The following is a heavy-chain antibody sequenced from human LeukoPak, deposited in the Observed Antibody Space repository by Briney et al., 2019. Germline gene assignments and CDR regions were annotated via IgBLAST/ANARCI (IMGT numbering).Heavy chain of an antibody. J-gene: IGHJ6*03. D-gene: IGHD6-6*01. V-gene: IGHV3-21*01. CDR1: GFTFSSYS. CDR2: ISSSSSYI. CDR3: ARGPGRSSSSLSVTYYYYYMDV. Sequence: GGSLRLSCAASGFTFSSYSMNWVRQAPGKGLEWVSSISSSSSYIYYADSVKGRFTTSRDNAKNSLYLQMNSLRAEDTAVYYCARGPGRSSSSLSVTYYYYYMDVWGKGTTVTVSS.